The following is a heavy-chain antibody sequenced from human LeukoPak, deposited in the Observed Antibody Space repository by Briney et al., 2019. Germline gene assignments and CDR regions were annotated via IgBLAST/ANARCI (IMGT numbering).Heavy chain of an antibody. D-gene: IGHD1-26*01. Sequence: GGSLRLSCVVSGITLSNYGMSWVRQAPGKGLVWVSRINSDGSSTSYADSVKGRFTISRDNAKNTLYLQMNSLRAEDTAVYFCASPGATSKFDYWGQGTQVTVSS. J-gene: IGHJ4*02. CDR3: ASPGATSKFDY. CDR2: INSDGSST. V-gene: IGHV3-74*01. CDR1: GITLSNYG.